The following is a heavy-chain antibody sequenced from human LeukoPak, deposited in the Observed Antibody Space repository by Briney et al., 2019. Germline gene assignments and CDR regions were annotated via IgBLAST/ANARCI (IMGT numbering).Heavy chain of an antibody. D-gene: IGHD2-21*02. CDR1: GVSFDDYY. Sequence: SETPSLTCAVSGVSFDDYYWAWVCQTPGKGLEWIGEINHSGYTNDSPSLRSRVTLSIDTSRKQFSLNLRSVTVADAGTYYCTRMTAGHDYWGQGTLVTVSS. V-gene: IGHV4-34*01. CDR3: TRMTAGHDY. J-gene: IGHJ4*02. CDR2: INHSGYT.